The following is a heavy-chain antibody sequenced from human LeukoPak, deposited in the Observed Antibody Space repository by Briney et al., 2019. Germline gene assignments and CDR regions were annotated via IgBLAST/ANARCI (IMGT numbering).Heavy chain of an antibody. CDR2: IYYSGST. CDR1: GGSISSYY. J-gene: IGHJ4*02. V-gene: IGHV4-59*08. D-gene: IGHD1-26*01. CDR3: ARHGAGGIVSPFDY. Sequence: SETLSLTCTVSGGSISSYYWSWIRQPPGKGLEWIGYIYYSGSTNYNPSLKSRVTISVDTSKNQFSLKLSSVTAADTAVYYCARHGAGGIVSPFDYWGQGTLVTVSS.